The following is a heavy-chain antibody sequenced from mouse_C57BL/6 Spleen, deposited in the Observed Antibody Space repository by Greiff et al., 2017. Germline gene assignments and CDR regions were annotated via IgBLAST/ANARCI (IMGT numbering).Heavy chain of an antibody. CDR2: IWSGGST. D-gene: IGHD2-4*01. CDR3: ARNGATMRTAGDWYFDV. V-gene: IGHV2-2*01. J-gene: IGHJ1*03. CDR1: GFSLTGYG. Sequence: QVQLKESGPGLVQPSQSLSITCTVSGFSLTGYGVHWVRQSPGKGLEWLGVIWSGGSTDYNAAFISRLSISKDNSTSQVFFKMNSLQADDTAIYYCARNGATMRTAGDWYFDVWGTGTTVTVSS.